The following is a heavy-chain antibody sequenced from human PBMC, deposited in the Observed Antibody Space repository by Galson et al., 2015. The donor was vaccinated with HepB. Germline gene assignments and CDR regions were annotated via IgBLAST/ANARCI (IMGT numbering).Heavy chain of an antibody. J-gene: IGHJ5*02. CDR1: GFTFSSYA. CDR3: ARDVATYSRYYYGSGQNWFDP. D-gene: IGHD3-10*01. CDR2: ISYDGSNK. Sequence: SLRLSCAASGFTFSSYAMHWVRQAPGKGLEWVAVISYDGSNKYYADSVKGRFTISRDNSKNTLYLQMNSLRAEDTAVYYCARDVATYSRYYYGSGQNWFDPWGQGTLVTVSS. V-gene: IGHV3-30*04.